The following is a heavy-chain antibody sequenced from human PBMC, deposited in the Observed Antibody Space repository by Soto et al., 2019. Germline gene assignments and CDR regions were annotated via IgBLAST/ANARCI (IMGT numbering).Heavy chain of an antibody. CDR1: GDTFSFYS. V-gene: IGHV1-69*04. CDR2: VNPILSMS. Sequence: QVQLVQSGAEVKRPGSSVKGSCKASGDTFSFYSINWVRQAPGLGLEWMGRVNPILSMSNYAQRFQGRVTMPADKYTSTAYMELRGLRSEDTAMYYCASSYGSGYRAFDYWGQGALVSVS. D-gene: IGHD3-10*01. J-gene: IGHJ4*02. CDR3: ASSYGSGYRAFDY.